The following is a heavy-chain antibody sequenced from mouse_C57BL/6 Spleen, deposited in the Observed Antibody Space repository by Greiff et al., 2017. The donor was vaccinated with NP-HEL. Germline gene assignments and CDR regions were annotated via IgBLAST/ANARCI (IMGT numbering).Heavy chain of an antibody. D-gene: IGHD5-5*01. CDR1: GFSLSTSGMG. CDR2: IYWDDDQ. J-gene: IGHJ2*01. Sequence: QVTLKVSGPGLLQSSQTLSLTCSFSGFSLSTSGMGVSWIRQPSGQGLVWLAHIYWDDDQRYNPSLQRRLTISTVTSRNQVFLKITSVDTADTATYYCARRGELPNYVDYWGQGTARTVSS. V-gene: IGHV8-12*01. CDR3: ARRGELPNYVDY.